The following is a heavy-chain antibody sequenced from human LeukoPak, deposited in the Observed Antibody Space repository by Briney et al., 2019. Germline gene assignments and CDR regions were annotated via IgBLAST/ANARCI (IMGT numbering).Heavy chain of an antibody. D-gene: IGHD6-13*01. Sequence: ASVKVSCKASGYTFTGYYMHWVRRAPGQGLEWMGIINPSGGSTSYAQKFQGRVTMTRDMSTSTVYMELSSLRSEDMAVYYCARTPPYSSSWYRYNWFDPWGQGTLVTVSS. CDR1: GYTFTGYY. CDR2: INPSGGST. CDR3: ARTPPYSSSWYRYNWFDP. J-gene: IGHJ5*02. V-gene: IGHV1-46*01.